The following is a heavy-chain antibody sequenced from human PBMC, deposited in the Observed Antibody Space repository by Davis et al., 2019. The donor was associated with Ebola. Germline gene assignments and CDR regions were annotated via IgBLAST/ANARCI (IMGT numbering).Heavy chain of an antibody. CDR2: IIPILGIA. CDR1: RGTFSSYA. V-gene: IGHV1-69*04. J-gene: IGHJ4*02. D-gene: IGHD2-15*01. CDR3: ARGGRVVVAATGCLDY. Sequence: SVKVSCKASRGTFSSYAISWVRQAPGQGVEWVGRIIPILGIANYAQKFQGRVTITADKSTSTAYMELSSLRSEDTAVYYCARGGRVVVAATGCLDYWGQGTLVTVSS.